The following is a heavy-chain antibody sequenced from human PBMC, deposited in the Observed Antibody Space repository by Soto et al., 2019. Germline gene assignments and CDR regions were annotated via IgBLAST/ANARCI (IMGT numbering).Heavy chain of an antibody. Sequence: SGPTLVNPTQTLTLTCTFSGFSLSTSGVGVGWIRQPPGKALEWLALIYWDDDKRYSPSLKSRLTITKDTSKNQVVLTMTNMDPVDTATYYCAHRVPYAAVTTDHWFDPWGQGTLVTVS. V-gene: IGHV2-5*02. J-gene: IGHJ5*02. CDR3: AHRVPYAAVTTDHWFDP. D-gene: IGHD4-4*01. CDR2: IYWDDDK. CDR1: GFSLSTSGVG.